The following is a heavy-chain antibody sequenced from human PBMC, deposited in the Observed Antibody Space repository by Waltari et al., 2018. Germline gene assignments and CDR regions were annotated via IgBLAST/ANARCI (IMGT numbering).Heavy chain of an antibody. CDR1: GGSISSSRSY. V-gene: IGHV4-39*07. D-gene: IGHD3-16*01. Sequence: QLQLQESGPGLVKPSETLSLTCTVSGGSISSSRSYWGWIRQPPGKGLEWIGSIYYSGSTYYNPSLKSRVTISVDTSKNQFSLKLSSVTAADTAVYYCARGGDRAFDIWGQGTMVTVSS. CDR2: IYYSGST. CDR3: ARGGDRAFDI. J-gene: IGHJ3*02.